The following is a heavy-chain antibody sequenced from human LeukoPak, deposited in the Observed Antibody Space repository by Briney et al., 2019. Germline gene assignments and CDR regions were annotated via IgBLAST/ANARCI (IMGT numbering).Heavy chain of an antibody. D-gene: IGHD2-21*02. CDR3: ARRWGTFCGGDCLFRVFNFHS. J-gene: IGHJ4*02. V-gene: IGHV4-39*07. CDR1: GDSVSGGSDF. Sequence: SETLSLTCSVSGDSVSGGSDFWGWIRQPPGKGLEWIANIYHDGSTYYNPPLESRVTMSIDTSKKQFSLKLTSVTAADTAVYYCARRWGTFCGGDCLFRVFNFHSWGRGILVTVSS. CDR2: IYHDGST.